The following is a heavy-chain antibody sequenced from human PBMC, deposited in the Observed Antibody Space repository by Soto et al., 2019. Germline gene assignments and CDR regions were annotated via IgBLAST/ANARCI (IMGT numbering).Heavy chain of an antibody. D-gene: IGHD3-9*01. J-gene: IGHJ6*02. CDR2: IIPIFGTA. Sequence: ASVKVSCKASGGTFSSYAISWVRQAPGQGLEWMGGIIPIFGTANYAQKFQGIVTITADESTSTAYMELSSLRSEDTAVYYCARYYDILPGYYNEASTGYYDGMDVWGRGTTVTVSS. CDR1: GGTFSSYA. V-gene: IGHV1-69*13. CDR3: ARYYDILPGYYNEASTGYYDGMDV.